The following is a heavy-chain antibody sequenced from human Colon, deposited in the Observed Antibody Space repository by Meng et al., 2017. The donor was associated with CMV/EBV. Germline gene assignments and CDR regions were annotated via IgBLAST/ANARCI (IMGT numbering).Heavy chain of an antibody. V-gene: IGHV3-48*03. CDR3: ARGAKLVGGGLYFDY. CDR1: GFTLTIHE. D-gene: IGHD1-26*01. CDR2: ISNSGSTI. Sequence: GESLKISCAVSGFTLTIHEMHWVRQAPGKGLEWISYISNSGSTIYYADSVKGRFTISRDTAENALYPQMNSLRPEDTAVYYCARGAKLVGGGLYFDYWGLGTLVTAPQ. J-gene: IGHJ4*02.